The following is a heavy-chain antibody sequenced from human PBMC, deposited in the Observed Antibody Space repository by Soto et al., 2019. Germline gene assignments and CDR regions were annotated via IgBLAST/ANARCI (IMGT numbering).Heavy chain of an antibody. J-gene: IGHJ3*02. CDR1: GGSISSSSYY. Sequence: PSETLSLTCTVSGGSISSSSYYWGWIRQPPGKGLEWIGSISHSGGTYYNPSLNSRLTMSVDTSKNQFSLRLSSVTAADTAVYYCARHDFYSGYSDALDIWGQGTMVTVSS. CDR2: ISHSGGT. CDR3: ARHDFYSGYSDALDI. V-gene: IGHV4-39*01. D-gene: IGHD3-10*01.